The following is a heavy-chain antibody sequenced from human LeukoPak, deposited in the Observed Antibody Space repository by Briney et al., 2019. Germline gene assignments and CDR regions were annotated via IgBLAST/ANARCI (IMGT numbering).Heavy chain of an antibody. Sequence: GGSLRLSCVASGFTFSSYEMNWVRQAPGKGLEWVSHITTSGTVYYADSVKGRFTISRDNAKNSLYLQMNSLRAEDTAVYYCAREERAYYFDYWGQGTLVTVSS. CDR3: AREERAYYFDY. V-gene: IGHV3-48*03. CDR1: GFTFSSYE. CDR2: ITTSGTV. J-gene: IGHJ4*02.